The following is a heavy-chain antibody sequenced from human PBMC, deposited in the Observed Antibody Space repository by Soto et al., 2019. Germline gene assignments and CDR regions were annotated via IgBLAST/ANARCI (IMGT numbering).Heavy chain of an antibody. D-gene: IGHD3-22*01. CDR1: GGTFSSYA. V-gene: IGHV1-69*13. CDR2: IIPIFGTA. CDR3: VSPYYYDSSGPIY. J-gene: IGHJ4*02. Sequence: ASVKVSCKASGGTFSSYAISWVRQAPGQGLEWMGGIIPIFGTANYAQKSQGRVTITADESTSTAYMELSSLRSEDTAVYYCVSPYYYDSSGPIYWGQGTLVTVSS.